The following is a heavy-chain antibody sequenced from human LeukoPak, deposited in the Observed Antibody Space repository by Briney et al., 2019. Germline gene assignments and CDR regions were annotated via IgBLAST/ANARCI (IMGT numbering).Heavy chain of an antibody. CDR2: ISSSSSYI. J-gene: IGHJ3*02. Sequence: GGSLRLSCAASGFTFSSYSMNWVRQAPGKGLEWVSSISSSSSYIYYADSVKGRFTISRDNAKNSLYLQMNSLRAEDTALYYCAKDIVGATSRVRAFDIWGQGTMVTVSS. CDR3: AKDIVGATSRVRAFDI. V-gene: IGHV3-21*04. CDR1: GFTFSSYS. D-gene: IGHD1-26*01.